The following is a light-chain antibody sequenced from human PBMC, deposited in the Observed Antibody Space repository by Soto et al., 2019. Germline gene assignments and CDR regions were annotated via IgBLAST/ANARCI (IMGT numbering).Light chain of an antibody. Sequence: QSVLTQPPSASGTPGQRVTISCSGSSSNIGSNTVNWYQQLPGTAPKLLIYTNDQRPSGVPDRFSGSQSGTSASLAISGLQFEDEADYHCSSWDDNLDAEVFGAGTKLTVL. CDR1: SSNIGSNT. V-gene: IGLV1-44*01. CDR2: TND. CDR3: SSWDDNLDAEV. J-gene: IGLJ1*01.